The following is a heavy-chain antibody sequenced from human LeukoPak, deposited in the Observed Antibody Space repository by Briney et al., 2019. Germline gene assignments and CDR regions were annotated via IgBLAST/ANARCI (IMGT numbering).Heavy chain of an antibody. CDR3: TTELYCGGDCYPGA. CDR1: GFTFSNAW. J-gene: IGHJ5*02. D-gene: IGHD2-21*02. CDR2: IQSKTDSGTT. Sequence: GGSLRLSCAASGFTFSNAWMSWVRQAPGKGLEGVGRIQSKTDSGTTDYAAPVKGRFTISRDDSKNTLYLQMNSLKTDDTAVYYCTTELYCGGDCYPGAWGQGTLVTVSS. V-gene: IGHV3-15*01.